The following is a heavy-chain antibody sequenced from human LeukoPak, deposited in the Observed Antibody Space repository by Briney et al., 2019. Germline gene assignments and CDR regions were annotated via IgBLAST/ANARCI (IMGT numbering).Heavy chain of an antibody. Sequence: GGSLRLSCAASGFTFSSYWMSWVRQAPGKGLKWVASIKGDGSTKFYVDSLKGRFTISRDNAKNSLYLQMNSLRGEDTALYYCARRVITPYYGMDVWGQGTTVTVSS. V-gene: IGHV3-7*05. J-gene: IGHJ6*02. CDR2: IKGDGSTK. CDR1: GFTFSSYW. CDR3: ARRVITPYYGMDV. D-gene: IGHD3-16*01.